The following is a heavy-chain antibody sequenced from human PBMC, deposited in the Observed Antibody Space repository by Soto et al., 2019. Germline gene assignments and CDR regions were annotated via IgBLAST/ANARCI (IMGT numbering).Heavy chain of an antibody. J-gene: IGHJ6*02. D-gene: IGHD3-3*01. CDR2: ISSSRTNI. CDR3: ARDRYSYYDFWSGSLPYYYYGMDV. CDR1: GFTFSNYW. Sequence: PGGSLRLSCAASGFTFSNYWMHWVRQAPGKGPVWVSRISSSRTNISYADSVKGRFTISRDNAKNSLYLQMNSLRAEDTAVYYCARDRYSYYDFWSGSLPYYYYGMDVWGQGTTVTVSS. V-gene: IGHV3-21*01.